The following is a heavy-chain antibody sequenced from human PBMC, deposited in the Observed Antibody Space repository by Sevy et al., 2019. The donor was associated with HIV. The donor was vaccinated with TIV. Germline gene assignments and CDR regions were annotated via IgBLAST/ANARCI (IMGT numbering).Heavy chain of an antibody. J-gene: IGHJ4*02. V-gene: IGHV3-30*04. D-gene: IGHD2-2*01. CDR1: GLTFSSYA. CDR3: AKSDIVVVPASCIDY. Sequence: GGSLRLSCAASGLTFSSYAMHWVRQGPGKGLEWVAVISYDARNEDYADSVKGRFTISRDNSKNTLYLQMNSLRAEDTAVYYCAKSDIVVVPASCIDYWGQGTLVTVSS. CDR2: ISYDARNE.